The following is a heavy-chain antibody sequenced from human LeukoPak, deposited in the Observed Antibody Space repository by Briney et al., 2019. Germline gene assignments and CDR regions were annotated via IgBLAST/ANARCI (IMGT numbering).Heavy chain of an antibody. CDR2: ISWNSDTI. D-gene: IGHD3-10*01. CDR3: ANAAAPGSYYNPIDY. J-gene: IGHJ4*02. CDR1: GFKFDDYA. Sequence: GRSLRLSCAASGFKFDDYAIHWVRQAPGKGLQWVSSISWNSDTIGYADSVKGRFTISRDSAKRSVYLQMDSLTAEDTALYFCANAAAPGSYYNPIDYWGQGTLVTVSS. V-gene: IGHV3-9*01.